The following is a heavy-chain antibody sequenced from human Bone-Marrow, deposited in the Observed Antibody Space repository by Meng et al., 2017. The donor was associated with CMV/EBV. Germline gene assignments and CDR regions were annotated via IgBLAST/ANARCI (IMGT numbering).Heavy chain of an antibody. D-gene: IGHD3-3*01. CDR2: ISYDGSNK. V-gene: IGHV3-30-3*01. CDR1: GFTFSSYA. Sequence: GGSLRLSCAASGFTFSSYAMHWVRQAPGKGLEWVAVISYDGSNKYYADFVKGRFTISRDNSKNTLYLQMNSLRAEDTAVYYCARESEVFGVDYFDYWGQGTLVTVSS. CDR3: ARESEVFGVDYFDY. J-gene: IGHJ4*02.